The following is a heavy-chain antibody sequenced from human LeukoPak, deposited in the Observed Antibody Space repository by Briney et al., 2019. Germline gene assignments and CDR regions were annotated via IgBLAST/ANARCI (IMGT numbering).Heavy chain of an antibody. J-gene: IGHJ6*02. Sequence: GGSLRLSCAASGFTLIRHVMHWVRQAPGKGLVWVSRINSDGSSTSYADSVKGRFTISRDNAKNTLYLQMNSLRAEDTAVYYCARGPRGDFWSGYYSTYYYYGMDVWGQGTTVTVSS. V-gene: IGHV3-74*01. CDR3: ARGPRGDFWSGYYSTYYYYGMDV. CDR1: GFTLIRHV. CDR2: INSDGSST. D-gene: IGHD3-3*01.